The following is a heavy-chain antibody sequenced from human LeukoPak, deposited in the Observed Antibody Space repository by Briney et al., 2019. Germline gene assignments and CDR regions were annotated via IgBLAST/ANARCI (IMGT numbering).Heavy chain of an antibody. CDR3: ARGGTYYYGSGSYYNAYYFDY. J-gene: IGHJ4*02. CDR2: INPSGSST. D-gene: IGHD3-10*01. Sequence: ASVKVSCKASGYSFTSHYMHWVRQAPGQGLEWLGLINPSGSSTLYAQKFQGRVTMTRNTSISTAYMELSSLRSEDTAVYYCARGGTYYYGSGSYYNAYYFDYWGQGTLVTVSS. CDR1: GYSFTSHY. V-gene: IGHV1-46*01.